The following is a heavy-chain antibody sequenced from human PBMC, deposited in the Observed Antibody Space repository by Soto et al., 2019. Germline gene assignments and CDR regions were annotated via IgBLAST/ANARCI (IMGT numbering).Heavy chain of an antibody. J-gene: IGHJ4*02. CDR2: ISDDGHNK. CDR3: AKGGYNYGFLFDC. D-gene: IGHD5-18*01. Sequence: GGSLRLSCSASGFIFTTHGMHWVRQAPGKGLEWVAVISDDGHNKYYADSVKGRFTISRDNSKNTLYLQMNSLRAEDTAVYYCAKGGYNYGFLFDCWGQGTLVTVS. CDR1: GFIFTTHG. V-gene: IGHV3-30*18.